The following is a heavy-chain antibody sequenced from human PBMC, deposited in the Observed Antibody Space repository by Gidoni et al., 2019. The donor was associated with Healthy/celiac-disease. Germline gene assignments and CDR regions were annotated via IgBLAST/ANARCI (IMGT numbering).Heavy chain of an antibody. CDR3: AREGGLEWLQNYYYGMDV. J-gene: IGHJ6*02. D-gene: IGHD3-3*01. Sequence: QVQLQQWGAGLLQPSETLSRTCAVYGGSCSGTYWSWIRQPPGKGLEWIGEINHSGGTNYNPSLKSRDTISVDTSKNQFSLKLSSVTAADTAVYYCAREGGLEWLQNYYYGMDVWGQGTTVTVSS. CDR2: INHSGGT. V-gene: IGHV4-34*01. CDR1: GGSCSGTY.